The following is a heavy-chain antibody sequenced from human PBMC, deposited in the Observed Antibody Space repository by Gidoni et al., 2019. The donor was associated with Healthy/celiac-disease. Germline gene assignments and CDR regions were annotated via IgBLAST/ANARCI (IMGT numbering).Heavy chain of an antibody. D-gene: IGHD4-17*01. CDR1: GYTFTGYY. Sequence: QVQLVQSGAEVKKPGASVKVSCKASGYTFTGYYMHWVRQAPGQGLEWMGWINPNSGGTNYAQKFQGRVTMTRDTSISTAYMELSRLRSDDTAVYYCAVGSTVTTARDYYYMDVWGKGTTVTVSS. V-gene: IGHV1-2*02. CDR3: AVGSTVTTARDYYYMDV. J-gene: IGHJ6*03. CDR2: INPNSGGT.